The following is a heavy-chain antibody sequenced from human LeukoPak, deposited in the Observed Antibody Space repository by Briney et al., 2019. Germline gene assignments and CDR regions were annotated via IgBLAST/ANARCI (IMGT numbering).Heavy chain of an antibody. CDR2: IYPGDSDT. V-gene: IGHV5-51*01. J-gene: IGHJ4*02. Sequence: PGESLRISCKASGYSFTRYWIGWVRQMPGQGLEWMGIIYPGDSDTRYSPSFQGLVTISADKSTSTAYLQWSSLKASDTAMYYCARLPYMIRETNYFDYWGQGTLVTVSS. CDR3: ARLPYMIRETNYFDY. D-gene: IGHD3-16*01. CDR1: GYSFTRYW.